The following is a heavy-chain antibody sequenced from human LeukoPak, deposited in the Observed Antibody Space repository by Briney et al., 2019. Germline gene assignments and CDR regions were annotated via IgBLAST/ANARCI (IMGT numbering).Heavy chain of an antibody. J-gene: IGHJ3*02. CDR2: ISGSGVST. Sequence: PGGSLRRSCAASEFTFNNYATSWVRQAPGKGLEWVSTISGSGVSTYYADSVKGRFTISRDNSKNTLYLQMNSLRAEDTAVYYCALHGGSIWGQGTMVTVSS. D-gene: IGHD6-25*01. V-gene: IGHV3-23*01. CDR1: EFTFNNYA. CDR3: ALHGGSI.